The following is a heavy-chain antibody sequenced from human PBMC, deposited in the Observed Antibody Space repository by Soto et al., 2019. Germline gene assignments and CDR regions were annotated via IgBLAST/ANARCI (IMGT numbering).Heavy chain of an antibody. CDR2: ISYDGSNK. CDR1: GFTFSSYG. CDR3: AKDLGSSGWND. J-gene: IGHJ4*02. V-gene: IGHV3-30*18. Sequence: QVQLVESGGGVVQPGRSLRLSCAASGFTFSSYGMHWVRQAPGKGLEWVAVISYDGSNKYYADSVKGRFTISRDNSKNTLYLQMNSLRAEDTAVYYCAKDLGSSGWNDWGQGTLVTVSS. D-gene: IGHD6-19*01.